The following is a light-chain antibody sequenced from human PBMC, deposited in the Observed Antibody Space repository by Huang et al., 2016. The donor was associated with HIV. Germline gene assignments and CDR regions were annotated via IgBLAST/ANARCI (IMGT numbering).Light chain of an antibody. CDR3: QQYNNWPPWT. CDR2: AAS. V-gene: IGKV3-15*01. Sequence: EIVMTQSPATLSVSPGERATLSCRASQSITSNLAWYQQKPGQAPRLLIYAASTRATGIPARFSGSGSGTEFTLSISSLQSEDFAVYYCQQYNNWPPWTCGQGTKVEIK. J-gene: IGKJ1*01. CDR1: QSITSN.